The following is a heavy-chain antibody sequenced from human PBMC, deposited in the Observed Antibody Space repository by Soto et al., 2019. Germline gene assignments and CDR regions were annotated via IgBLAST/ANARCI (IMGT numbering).Heavy chain of an antibody. CDR1: GGAFSGYH. CDR2: ISQSGST. J-gene: IGHJ6*02. V-gene: IGHV4-34*01. CDR3: ATRDSYYGMDF. Sequence: SETLSLTCGVSGGAFSGYHWSWIRQAPGKGLEWIGEISQSGSTNYSPSLKSRVTMSVDTSKKQFSLKLSSVTAADTALYYCATRDSYYGMDFWGQGTTVTVSS.